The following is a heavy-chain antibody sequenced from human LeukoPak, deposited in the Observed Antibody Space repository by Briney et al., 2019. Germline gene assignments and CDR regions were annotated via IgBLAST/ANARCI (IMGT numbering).Heavy chain of an antibody. CDR3: ARLWSYYDNSGFFEDY. CDR2: INPVGGVT. J-gene: IGHJ4*02. CDR1: GFVFTNYY. D-gene: IGHD3-22*01. Sequence: ASVKISCKASGFVFTNYYLYWVRQAPGQGLEWMGVINPVGGVTTYAQRFQGRVTMTRDTSTSTFDMELSSLKSEDTAVYYCARLWSYYDNSGFFEDYWGQGTLVTVSS. V-gene: IGHV1-46*01.